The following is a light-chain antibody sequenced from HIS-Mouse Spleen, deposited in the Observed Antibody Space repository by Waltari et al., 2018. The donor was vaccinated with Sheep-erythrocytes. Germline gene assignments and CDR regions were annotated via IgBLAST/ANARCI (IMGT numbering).Light chain of an antibody. CDR2: DVS. CDR1: SSYVGGYNY. Sequence: QSALTQPRSVSGSPGQSVTISCTGTSSYVGGYNYVSGYQQHPGKAPKLMIYDVSKRPSGVPDRFSGSKSGSTASLTISGLQAEDEADYYCCSYAGSYNHVFGTGTKVTVL. J-gene: IGLJ1*01. CDR3: CSYAGSYNHV. V-gene: IGLV2-11*01.